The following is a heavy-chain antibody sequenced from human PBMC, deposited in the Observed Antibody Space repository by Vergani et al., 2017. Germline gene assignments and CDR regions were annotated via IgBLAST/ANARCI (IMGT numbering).Heavy chain of an antibody. CDR1: GFNFNNYG. CDR2: INVGRT. CDR3: SKDGKSSTPFVDD. D-gene: IGHD2-2*01. J-gene: IGHJ4*02. V-gene: IGHV3-23*01. Sequence: EVQLLESGGGLVQPWGSLRISCAASGFNFNNYGMSWVRQSPGKGLEWVSSINVGRTYYADSVKDRFTISTDNFKNTLYLQMMSLRAEDTAVYYCSKDGKSSTPFVDDWGQGTLVAVSS.